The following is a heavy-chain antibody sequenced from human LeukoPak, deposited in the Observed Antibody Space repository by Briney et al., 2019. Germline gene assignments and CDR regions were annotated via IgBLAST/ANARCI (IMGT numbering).Heavy chain of an antibody. CDR1: GFTFISYA. D-gene: IGHD3-22*01. V-gene: IGHV3-23*01. CDR3: AKTTRYYDSTGYYAQQDH. CDR2: ISGSGSSR. J-gene: IGHJ4*02. Sequence: PGGSLRLSCAASGFTFISYAMSWVRQAPGKGLEWVSAISGSGSSRYYADSVMGRFTISRDNSKNTLYLQMNSLRAEDTAVYFCAKTTRYYDSTGYYAQQDHWGQGTLVTVSS.